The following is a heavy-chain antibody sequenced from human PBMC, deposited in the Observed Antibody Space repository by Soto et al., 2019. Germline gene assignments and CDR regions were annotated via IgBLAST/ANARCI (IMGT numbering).Heavy chain of an antibody. CDR1: GFTFSSYG. Sequence: QVQLVESGGGVVQPGRSLRLSCAASGFTFSSYGMHWVRQAPGKGLEWVAVISYDGSNKYYADSVKGRFTISRDNSKNTLYLQMSRLRAEETAVYYSANDDLAASGTCDYWGQGTLVTVSS. CDR2: ISYDGSNK. J-gene: IGHJ4*02. D-gene: IGHD6-13*01. V-gene: IGHV3-30*18. CDR3: ANDDLAASGTCDY.